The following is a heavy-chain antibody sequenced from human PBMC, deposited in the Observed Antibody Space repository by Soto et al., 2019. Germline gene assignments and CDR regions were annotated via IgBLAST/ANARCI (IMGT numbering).Heavy chain of an antibody. J-gene: IGHJ3*02. CDR2: ISYDGTNK. V-gene: IGHV3-30*03. Sequence: PGGSLRLSCAASGFIFSSYGIHWVRQPPGRGLEWVAHISYDGTNKHYADSVKGRLTISRDNSKNTLYLQMNSLRAEDTAVYYCARGPYCSGGTCFGSQSAFDIWGQGTMVTVSS. D-gene: IGHD2-15*01. CDR3: ARGPYCSGGTCFGSQSAFDI. CDR1: GFIFSSYG.